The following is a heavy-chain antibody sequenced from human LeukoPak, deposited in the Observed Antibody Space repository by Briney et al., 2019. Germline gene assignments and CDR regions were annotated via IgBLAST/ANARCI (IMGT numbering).Heavy chain of an antibody. CDR1: GFTFSSYA. D-gene: IGHD6-19*01. Sequence: GGSLRLSCAASGFTFSSYAMSWVRQAPGKGLEWVSAISGSGGSTYYADSVKGRFTISRDNSKNTLYLQMSSLRAEDTAVYYCAKGLYSSGWSDFDYWGQGTLVTVSS. V-gene: IGHV3-23*01. J-gene: IGHJ4*02. CDR2: ISGSGGST. CDR3: AKGLYSSGWSDFDY.